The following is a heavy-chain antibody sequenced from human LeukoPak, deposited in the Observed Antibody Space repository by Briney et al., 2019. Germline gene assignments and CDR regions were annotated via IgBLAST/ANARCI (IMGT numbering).Heavy chain of an antibody. CDR1: GGSISSYY. Sequence: SETLSLTCTVSGGSISSYYWNWIRQPPGKGLEWIGYIYYSGSTNYNPSLKSRVTISVDTSKNQFSLKLSSVTAADTAVYYCANSVRNAFDIWGQGTVVTVPS. CDR3: ANSVRNAFDI. V-gene: IGHV4-59*01. J-gene: IGHJ3*02. CDR2: IYYSGST.